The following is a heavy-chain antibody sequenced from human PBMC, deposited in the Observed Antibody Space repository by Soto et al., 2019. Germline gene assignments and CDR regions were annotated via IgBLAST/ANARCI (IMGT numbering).Heavy chain of an antibody. CDR2: ISWNSGSI. J-gene: IGHJ4*02. Sequence: EVQLVESGGGLVQPGRSLRLSCAASGFTFDDYAMHWVRQAPGKGLEWVSGISWNSGSIGYADSVKGRFTISRDNAKNSLYLPMNSLRAEDTALYYCAKATHYYGSGSPLGYWGQGTLVTVSS. CDR1: GFTFDDYA. V-gene: IGHV3-9*01. D-gene: IGHD3-10*01. CDR3: AKATHYYGSGSPLGY.